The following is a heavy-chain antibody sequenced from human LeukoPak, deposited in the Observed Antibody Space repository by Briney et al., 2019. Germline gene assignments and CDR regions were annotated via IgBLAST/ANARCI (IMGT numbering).Heavy chain of an antibody. J-gene: IGHJ4*02. Sequence: GGSLRLSCAASGFTFSSYEMNWAPQAPGKGLEWVSYISSNGSTRNYSDSGKGRFTISRENAKNSLYLQLNSLGAEDTAVYYCARVHRSSAWKFDSWGQGTLVTVSS. CDR2: ISSNGSTR. V-gene: IGHV3-48*03. CDR3: ARVHRSSAWKFDS. CDR1: GFTFSSYE. D-gene: IGHD6-19*01.